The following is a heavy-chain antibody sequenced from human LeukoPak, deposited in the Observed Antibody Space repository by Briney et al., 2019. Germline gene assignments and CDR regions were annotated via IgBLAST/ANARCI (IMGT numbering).Heavy chain of an antibody. V-gene: IGHV4-59*01. D-gene: IGHD4-11*01. CDR1: GGSISSYY. J-gene: IGHJ6*02. CDR3: ARAHYSNFYYYYGMDV. Sequence: SETLSLTCTVSGGSISSYYWSWIRQPPGKGLEWIGYIYYSGSTNYNPSLKSRATISVDTSKNQFSLKLSSVTAADTAVYYCARAHYSNFYYYYGMDVWGQGTTVTVSS. CDR2: IYYSGST.